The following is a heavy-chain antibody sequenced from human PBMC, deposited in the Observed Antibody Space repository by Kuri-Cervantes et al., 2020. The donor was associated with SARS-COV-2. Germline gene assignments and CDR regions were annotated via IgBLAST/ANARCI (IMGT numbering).Heavy chain of an antibody. Sequence: LRLSCTVSGGSTSSYYWSWIRQPAGKGLEWIGRVYTSGSTNYNPSLKSRVTISVDTSKNQFSLKLSSVTAADTAVYYCARHALSSSVRGGGEYYYYYGMDVWGQGTTVTVSS. V-gene: IGHV4-4*07. J-gene: IGHJ6*02. CDR2: VYTSGST. CDR3: ARHALSSSVRGGGEYYYYYGMDV. CDR1: GGSTSSYY. D-gene: IGHD3-10*01.